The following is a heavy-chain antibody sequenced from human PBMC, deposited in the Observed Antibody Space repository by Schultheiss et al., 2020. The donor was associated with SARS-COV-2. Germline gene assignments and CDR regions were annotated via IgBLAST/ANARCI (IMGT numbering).Heavy chain of an antibody. CDR3: ARGGAAHYYYYGMDV. J-gene: IGHJ6*02. D-gene: IGHD1-26*01. CDR2: ISGSSFSA. Sequence: GGSLRLSCAASGFTFSDYWMNWIRQAPGQGLEWVSFISGSSFSANYADSVKGRFTISRDNAKNSLYLQMNSLRAEDTAVYYCARGGAAHYYYYGMDVWGQGTTVTVSS. V-gene: IGHV3-11*06. CDR1: GFTFSDYW.